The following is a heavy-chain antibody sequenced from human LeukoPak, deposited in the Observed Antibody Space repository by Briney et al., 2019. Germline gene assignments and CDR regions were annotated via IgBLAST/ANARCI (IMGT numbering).Heavy chain of an antibody. V-gene: IGHV4-59*01. J-gene: IGHJ2*01. CDR3: ARGEYSYANYWYVDL. CDR1: GGSISSYY. Sequence: SETLSLTCTVSGGSISSYYWSWIRQPPGKGLEWIGYIYYSGSTNYNPSLKSRVTISVDTSKNQFSLKLSSVTAADTAVYYCARGEYSYANYWYVDLWGRGTLVTVSS. CDR2: IYYSGST. D-gene: IGHD5-18*01.